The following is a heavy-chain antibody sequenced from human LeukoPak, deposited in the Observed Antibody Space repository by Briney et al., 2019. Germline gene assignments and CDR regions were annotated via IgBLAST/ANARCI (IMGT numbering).Heavy chain of an antibody. Sequence: GGSLRLSCAAPGFTFSSYAMSWVPHAPGKGLEWVSPISGSGGSTYYADSVKGRFTISRDNSKNTLYLQMNSLRAEDTAVYYCAKGDPDSGSYRQVDYWGQGTLVTVSS. CDR1: GFTFSSYA. V-gene: IGHV3-23*01. D-gene: IGHD1-26*01. CDR3: AKGDPDSGSYRQVDY. CDR2: ISGSGGST. J-gene: IGHJ4*02.